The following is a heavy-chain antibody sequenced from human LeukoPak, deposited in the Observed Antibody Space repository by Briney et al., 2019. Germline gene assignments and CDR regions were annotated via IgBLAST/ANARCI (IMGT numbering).Heavy chain of an antibody. Sequence: ASVKVSCKVSGYTLTELSMHWVRQAPGKGLEWMGGFDPEDGETIYAQKFQGRVTMTEDTSTDTAYMELSSLRSEDTAVYYCATVSPMTRRAPYYYYGMDVWGQGTTVTVSS. CDR2: FDPEDGET. CDR3: ATVSPMTRRAPYYYYGMDV. CDR1: GYTLTELS. V-gene: IGHV1-24*01. D-gene: IGHD3-10*01. J-gene: IGHJ6*02.